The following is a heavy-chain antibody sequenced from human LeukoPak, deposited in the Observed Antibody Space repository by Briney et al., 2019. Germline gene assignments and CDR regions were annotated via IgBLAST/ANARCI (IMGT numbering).Heavy chain of an antibody. CDR2: INPSGGST. V-gene: IGHV1-46*01. J-gene: IGHJ4*02. CDR1: GYTFTRYY. Sequence: ASVKVSCKASGYTFTRYYMHWVRQAPGQGLEWMGIINPSGGSTSYAQKFQGRVTMTRNTSISTAYMELSSLRSEDTAVYYCARDPPLYYDSSGYGDYWGQGTLVTVSS. D-gene: IGHD3-22*01. CDR3: ARDPPLYYDSSGYGDY.